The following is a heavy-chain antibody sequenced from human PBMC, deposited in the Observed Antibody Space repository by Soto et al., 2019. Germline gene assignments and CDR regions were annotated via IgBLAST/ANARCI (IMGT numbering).Heavy chain of an antibody. CDR3: ARWPMGTAMEPDDY. CDR2: IYHSGST. CDR1: GGSISSSNW. Sequence: TSETLSLTCAVSGGSISSSNWWSWVRQPPGKGLEWIGEIYHSGSTNYNPSLKSRVTISVDKAKNQFSMKLSSVTAADTAVYYCARWPMGTAMEPDDYWGQGTLVTVSS. D-gene: IGHD5-18*01. V-gene: IGHV4-4*02. J-gene: IGHJ4*02.